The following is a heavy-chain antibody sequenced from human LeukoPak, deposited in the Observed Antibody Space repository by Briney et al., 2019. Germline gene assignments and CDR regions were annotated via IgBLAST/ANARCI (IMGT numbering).Heavy chain of an antibody. Sequence: EPSETLSLTCTVSGGSISGYYWSWIRQPPGKELEWIGFIYYSGSTNYHPSLKSRVTISVDTSNNRFSLKLTSVTAADTAIYYCARGGNCSGGSCYSFPGASFDHWGPGTLVTVSS. V-gene: IGHV4-59*01. CDR1: GGSISGYY. D-gene: IGHD2-15*01. CDR2: IYYSGST. J-gene: IGHJ4*02. CDR3: ARGGNCSGGSCYSFPGASFDH.